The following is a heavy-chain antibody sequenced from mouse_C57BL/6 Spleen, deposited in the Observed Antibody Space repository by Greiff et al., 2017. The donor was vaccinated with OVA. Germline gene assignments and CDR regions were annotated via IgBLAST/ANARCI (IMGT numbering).Heavy chain of an antibody. D-gene: IGHD1-1*01. Sequence: QVQLQQPGAELVMPGASVKLSCKASGYTFTSYWMHWVKQRPGQGLEWIGEIDPSDSYTNYNQKFKGKSTLTVDKSSSTAYMQLSSLTSEDSAVYYCARSGRDYYGSSYEDDWGQGTTLTVSS. CDR1: GYTFTSYW. V-gene: IGHV1-69*01. CDR2: IDPSDSYT. J-gene: IGHJ2*01. CDR3: ARSGRDYYGSSYEDD.